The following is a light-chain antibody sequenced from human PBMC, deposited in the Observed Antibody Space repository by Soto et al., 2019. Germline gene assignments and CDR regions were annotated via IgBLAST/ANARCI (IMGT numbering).Light chain of an antibody. J-gene: IGKJ1*01. CDR3: QQYSSYWT. Sequence: DIKMTQSPATLSASVGDRVIFACRSSQSTISWLAWYLQKPVKVPKLLIHDGSSLQSGVPSRFSGSGSGAEFTLAISSLQPDDFATYSCQQYSSYWTFGQGAKVDIK. V-gene: IGKV1-5*01. CDR2: DGS. CDR1: QSTISW.